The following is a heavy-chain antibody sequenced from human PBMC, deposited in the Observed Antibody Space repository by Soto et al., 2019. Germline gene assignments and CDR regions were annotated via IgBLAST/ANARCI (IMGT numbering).Heavy chain of an antibody. CDR1: GGSISSYY. CDR2: IYYSGST. J-gene: IGHJ6*02. Sequence: PSETLSLTCTVSGGSISSYYWSWIRQPPGKGLEWIGYIYYSGSTNYNPSLKSRVTMTRDTSISTTYMELSRLRSDDTAVYYCARAPGGSSSWYYYYYGMDVWGQGTTVTVSS. V-gene: IGHV4-59*03. CDR3: ARAPGGSSSWYYYYYGMDV. D-gene: IGHD6-13*01.